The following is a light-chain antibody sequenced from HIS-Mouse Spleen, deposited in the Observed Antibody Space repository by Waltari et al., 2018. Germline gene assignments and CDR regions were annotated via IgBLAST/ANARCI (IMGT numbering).Light chain of an antibody. V-gene: IGLV2-8*01. Sequence: QSALTQPPSASGSPGQSVTISCTGTSSDVGGYNYVSWYQQHPGKAPKLMIYEVSKRPPGGPDRFSGSKSGNTASLTVSGLQAEDEADYYCSSYAGSNKVVFGGGTKLTVL. CDR1: SSDVGGYNY. J-gene: IGLJ2*01. CDR3: SSYAGSNKVV. CDR2: EVS.